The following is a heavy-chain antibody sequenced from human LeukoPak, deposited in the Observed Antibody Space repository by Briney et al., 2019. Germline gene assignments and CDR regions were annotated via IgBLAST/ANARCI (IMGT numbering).Heavy chain of an antibody. CDR2: IYYSGST. CDR3: ARGTLYRGWSYYLDF. Sequence: SETLSLTCTDSGGSISSGSYFWNWIRQPAGKGLEWIGRIYYSGSTYYNPSLKSRVTIPVDMSKNHFSLRLRSVAAADTAMYYCARGTLYRGWSYYLDFWGQGSQVTVSS. CDR1: GGSISSGSYF. V-gene: IGHV4-39*07. J-gene: IGHJ4*02. D-gene: IGHD6-19*01.